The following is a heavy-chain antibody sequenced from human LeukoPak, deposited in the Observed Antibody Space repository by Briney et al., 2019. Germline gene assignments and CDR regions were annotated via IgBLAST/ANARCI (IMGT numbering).Heavy chain of an antibody. J-gene: IGHJ4*02. V-gene: IGHV3-23*01. CDR1: GFTFSNSV. CDR2: ISGNGGST. D-gene: IGHD5-12*01. CDR3: AKMGEYSGYYFDN. Sequence: GGSLRLSCAASGFTFSNSVMNWVRQGQGMGLEWVSSISGNGGSTSYAESLKGRFTISRDNSKNTVYLQMNSLRAEDTAVYFCAKMGEYSGYYFDNWGQGTLVTVSS.